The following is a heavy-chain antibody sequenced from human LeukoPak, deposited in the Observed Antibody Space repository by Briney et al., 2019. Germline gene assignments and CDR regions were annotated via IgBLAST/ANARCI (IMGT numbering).Heavy chain of an antibody. Sequence: GGSLRLSCAASGVTVTTTYMNWVRQAPGKGLEWVSVIFRTGNTYYADSVKGRFTISRDISKNTAYLQMNDLRAEDTAVYYCARESPACGEDCYFDYWGQGTLVTVSS. D-gene: IGHD2-21*02. CDR1: GVTVTTTY. CDR2: IFRTGNT. CDR3: ARESPACGEDCYFDY. V-gene: IGHV3-66*01. J-gene: IGHJ4*02.